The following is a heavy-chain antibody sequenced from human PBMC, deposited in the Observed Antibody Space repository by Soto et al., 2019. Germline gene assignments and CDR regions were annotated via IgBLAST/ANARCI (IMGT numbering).Heavy chain of an antibody. CDR3: ARDGWNDVSGYYYYYMDV. V-gene: IGHV4-59*01. J-gene: IGHJ6*03. Sequence: SETLSLTCTVSGGSISSYYWSWIRQPPGKGLEWIGYIYYSGSTNYNPSLMSRVTISVDTSKNQFSLKLSSVSAADTAVYYCARDGWNDVSGYYYYYMDVWGKGTTVTVSS. D-gene: IGHD1-1*01. CDR1: GGSISSYY. CDR2: IYYSGST.